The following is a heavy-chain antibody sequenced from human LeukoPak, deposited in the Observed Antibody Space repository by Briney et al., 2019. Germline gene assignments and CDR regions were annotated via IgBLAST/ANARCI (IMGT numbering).Heavy chain of an antibody. D-gene: IGHD2-15*01. J-gene: IGHJ4*02. Sequence: GESLKISCKGSGYSFTTYWIGWVRQMPGKGLEWMGIIYPGDSDTKYSPSFQGQVTISADKSITTAYLQWSSLKASDTAMYYCARLSRAYCSGGSCYMGFFDYWGQGTLVTVSS. CDR2: IYPGDSDT. CDR3: ARLSRAYCSGGSCYMGFFDY. V-gene: IGHV5-51*01. CDR1: GYSFTTYW.